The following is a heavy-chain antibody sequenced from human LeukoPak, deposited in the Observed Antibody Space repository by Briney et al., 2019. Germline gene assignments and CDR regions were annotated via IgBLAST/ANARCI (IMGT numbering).Heavy chain of an antibody. D-gene: IGHD4-23*01. CDR3: ARELKHAGNDY. Sequence: PGRSLRLSSAASGFTFSTYAMHWVRQAPGKGLEWVAVISYDGSNKYYADSMKGRFTISRDNSKNTLYLQMNSLRAEDTAVYYCARELKHAGNDYWGQGTLVTVSS. V-gene: IGHV3-30-3*01. J-gene: IGHJ4*02. CDR1: GFTFSTYA. CDR2: ISYDGSNK.